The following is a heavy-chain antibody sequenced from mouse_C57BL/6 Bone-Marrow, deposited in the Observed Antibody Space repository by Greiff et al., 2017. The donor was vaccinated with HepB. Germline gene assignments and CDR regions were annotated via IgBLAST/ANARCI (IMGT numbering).Heavy chain of an antibody. D-gene: IGHD4-1*01. J-gene: IGHJ1*03. CDR2: IRSKSNNYAT. Sequence: EVQLQESGGGLVQPKGSLKLSCAASGFSFNTYAMNWVRQAPGKGLEWVARIRSKSNNYATYYADSVKDRFTISRDDSESMLYLQMNNLTTEDTAMYYCVANWGSSYWYFDVWGTGTTVTVSS. CDR1: GFSFNTYA. CDR3: VANWGSSYWYFDV. V-gene: IGHV10-1*01.